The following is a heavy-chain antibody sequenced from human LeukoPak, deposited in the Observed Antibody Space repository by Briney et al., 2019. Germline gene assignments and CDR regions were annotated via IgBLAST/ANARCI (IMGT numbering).Heavy chain of an antibody. CDR1: GGYISSYY. CDR3: ALGDCSSTSCYVFDY. V-gene: IGHV4-59*01. CDR2: IFNSGST. Sequence: SETLSLTCTVSGGYISSYYWSWIRQPPGKGLEWIGYIFNSGSTNYNPSLKSRVTISADTSKNQFYLKLSSVTAADTAVYFCALGDCSSTSCYVFDYWGQGTLVTVSS. D-gene: IGHD2-2*01. J-gene: IGHJ4*02.